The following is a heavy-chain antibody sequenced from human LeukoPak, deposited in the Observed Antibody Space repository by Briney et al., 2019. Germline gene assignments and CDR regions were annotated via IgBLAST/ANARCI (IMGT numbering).Heavy chain of an antibody. CDR1: GYTFTSYG. CDR3: ARDAIGVAGLTIDY. J-gene: IGHJ4*02. V-gene: IGHV1-18*01. Sequence: ASVKVSCKASGYTFTSYGISWVRQAPGQGLEWMGWISAYNGNTNYAQKLQGRVTMTTDTSTSTVYMELRSLRSDDTAVYYCARDAIGVAGLTIDYWGQGTLVTVSS. D-gene: IGHD2-8*01. CDR2: ISAYNGNT.